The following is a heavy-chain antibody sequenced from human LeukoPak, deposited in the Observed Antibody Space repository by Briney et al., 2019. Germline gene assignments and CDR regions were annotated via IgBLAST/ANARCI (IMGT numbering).Heavy chain of an antibody. CDR3: ARVRGYSYGYYFDY. D-gene: IGHD5-18*01. Sequence: PSETLSLTCTVSGASISSYYWSWIRQPPGKGLEWIGYIHYSGSTNYNPSLKSRVTISVDTSKNQFSLKLSSVTAADTAVYYCARVRGYSYGYYFDYWGQGTLVTVSS. J-gene: IGHJ4*02. CDR1: GASISSYY. CDR2: IHYSGST. V-gene: IGHV4-59*01.